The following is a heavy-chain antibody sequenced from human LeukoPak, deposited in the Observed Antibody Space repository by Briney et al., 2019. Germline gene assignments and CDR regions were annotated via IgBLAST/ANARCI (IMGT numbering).Heavy chain of an antibody. CDR3: AKDRYYYDCTGYRRIDF. V-gene: IGHV3-23*01. CDR1: GFTFSGYA. CDR2: ISGSGTNT. J-gene: IGHJ4*02. D-gene: IGHD3-22*01. Sequence: PGGSLRLSCAASGFTFSGYAMSWVRQAPGKGLEWVSAISGSGTNTYYADSVKGRFTISRDNSKNTLYLQMNSLRAEDTAVYYCAKDRYYYDCTGYRRIDFWGQGTLVTVPS.